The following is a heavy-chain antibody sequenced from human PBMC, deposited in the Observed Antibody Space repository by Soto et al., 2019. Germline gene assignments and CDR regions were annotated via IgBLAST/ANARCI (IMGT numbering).Heavy chain of an antibody. CDR2: VYYRGSI. Sequence: SETLSLTCTVSGDSISSPDYYWSWIRQAPGRGLELIGYVYYRGSIYYTPSFESRVTISVDTSKNQFSLKLNSVTAADSAMYVYAGVTFTPNYFNSWLQGXLVTV. J-gene: IGHJ4*02. CDR3: AGVTFTPNYFNS. V-gene: IGHV4-30-4*01. CDR1: GDSISSPDYY. D-gene: IGHD3-3*02.